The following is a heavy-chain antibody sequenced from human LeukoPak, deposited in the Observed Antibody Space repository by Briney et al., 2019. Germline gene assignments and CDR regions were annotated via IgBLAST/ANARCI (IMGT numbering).Heavy chain of an antibody. CDR1: GYTFTSYG. J-gene: IGHJ5*02. CDR3: ARDSGYCSSTSCSDRFDP. D-gene: IGHD2-2*03. Sequence: ASVKVSCKASGYTFTSYGISWVRQAPGQGLEWMGWINPNSGGTNYAQKFQGRVTMTRDTSISTAYMELSRLRSDDTAVYYCARDSGYCSSTSCSDRFDPWGQGTLVTVSS. V-gene: IGHV1-2*02. CDR2: INPNSGGT.